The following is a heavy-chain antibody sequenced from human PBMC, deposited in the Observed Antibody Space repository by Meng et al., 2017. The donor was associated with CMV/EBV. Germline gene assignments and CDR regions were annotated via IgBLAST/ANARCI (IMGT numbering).Heavy chain of an antibody. Sequence: SETLSLTCTVSGGSISSGGYYWSWIRQHPGKGLEWIGYIYYSGSTYYNPSLKSRVTISVDTSKNQFSLKLSSVTAADTAVYYCASSYYYDSSGYYQYYFGYWGQGTLVTVSS. J-gene: IGHJ4*02. CDR1: GGSISSGGYY. V-gene: IGHV4-31*03. D-gene: IGHD3-22*01. CDR3: ASSYYYDSSGYYQYYFGY. CDR2: IYYSGST.